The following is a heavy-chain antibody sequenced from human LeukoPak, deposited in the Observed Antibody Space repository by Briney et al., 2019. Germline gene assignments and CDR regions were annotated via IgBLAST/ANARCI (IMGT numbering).Heavy chain of an antibody. Sequence: GGSLRLSCAASGFTFSSYAMSWVRQAPGKGLEWVSTISGSGGGTYYADSVKGRFTISRDNSKNTLFLQMHSLRAEDTAVYYCAKPLFFDYYNKGDDAFDIWGQGTMVTVSS. CDR3: AKPLFFDYYNKGDDAFDI. CDR1: GFTFSSYA. V-gene: IGHV3-23*01. D-gene: IGHD3-22*01. J-gene: IGHJ3*02. CDR2: ISGSGGGT.